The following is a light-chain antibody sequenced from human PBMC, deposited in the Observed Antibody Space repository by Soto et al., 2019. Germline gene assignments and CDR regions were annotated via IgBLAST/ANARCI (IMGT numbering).Light chain of an antibody. Sequence: EVVMTQSPDTLSVSPGERATLSCRASQRVSSNVAWYQQKPGQPPRLLIYGASTRATGIPARFSGSGSGSEFTLTISSLQSEDFAVYYCQQYDDWPPYTFGQGTYLEIK. J-gene: IGKJ2*01. CDR2: GAS. CDR1: QRVSSN. V-gene: IGKV3-15*01. CDR3: QQYDDWPPYT.